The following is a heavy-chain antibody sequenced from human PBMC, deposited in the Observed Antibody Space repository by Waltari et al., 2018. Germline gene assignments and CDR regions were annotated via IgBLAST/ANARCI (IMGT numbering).Heavy chain of an antibody. CDR2: ISYTGAT. J-gene: IGHJ3*01. CDR3: ATYIGASVGTAAFDV. V-gene: IGHV4-39*01. D-gene: IGHD5-12*01. Sequence: QLQLQESDPGLLKPSETLSLTCTVSGGSITSNRHYWGWIRQPPGQGLEWIGTISYTGATNSSPALKARVAIARDTSKNRLSLTLGSVTAADTALYYCATYIGASVGTAAFDVWGQGTMVTVSS. CDR1: GGSITSNRHY.